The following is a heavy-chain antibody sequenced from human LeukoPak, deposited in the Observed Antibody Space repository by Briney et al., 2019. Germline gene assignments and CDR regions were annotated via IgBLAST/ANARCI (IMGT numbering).Heavy chain of an antibody. CDR1: GYRFTNYW. Sequence: GESLKISCKGSGYRFTNYWIAWVRQMPGKGLEWMGITYPGDSDTRYSPSFQGQVTISADKSISTAYLQWGSLEASDTAMYYCARHQGSNYGLDVWGQGTTVTVSS. CDR2: TYPGDSDT. CDR3: ARHQGSNYGLDV. J-gene: IGHJ6*02. V-gene: IGHV5-51*01. D-gene: IGHD6-13*01.